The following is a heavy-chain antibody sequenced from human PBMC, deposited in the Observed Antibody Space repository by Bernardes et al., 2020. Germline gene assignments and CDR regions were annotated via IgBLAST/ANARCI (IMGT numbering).Heavy chain of an antibody. Sequence: TLSLTCTVSGCSVSSGSYYWSWIRQPPGKGLEWIGYIYYSGSTNYNPSLKSRVTISVDTSKNQFSLKLSSVTAADTAVYYCARAPLGVSPGDYWGQGTLVTVSS. V-gene: IGHV4-61*01. CDR2: IYYSGST. CDR1: GCSVSSGSYY. CDR3: ARAPLGVSPGDY. D-gene: IGHD3-10*01. J-gene: IGHJ4*02.